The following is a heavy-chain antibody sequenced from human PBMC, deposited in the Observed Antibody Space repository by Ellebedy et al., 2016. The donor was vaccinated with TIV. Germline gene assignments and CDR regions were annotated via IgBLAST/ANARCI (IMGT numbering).Heavy chain of an antibody. J-gene: IGHJ4*02. D-gene: IGHD2-21*02. CDR3: ARSFSELVVTAISV. CDR2: IDPRGGSP. Sequence: AASVKVSCKASGYTFTSYYMHWVRQAPGQGLEWMGIIDPRGGSPSYAPKFQDRVTMTRDTSASTLYMHLTSLTSDDTAVYYCARSFSELVVTAISVWGQGTLVTVSS. V-gene: IGHV1-46*01. CDR1: GYTFTSYY.